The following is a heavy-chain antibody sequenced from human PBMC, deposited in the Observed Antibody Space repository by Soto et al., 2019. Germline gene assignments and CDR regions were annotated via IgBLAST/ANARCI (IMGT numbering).Heavy chain of an antibody. V-gene: IGHV6-1*01. CDR3: ARAYGSGLYYYYGMDV. Sequence: PSQPLSLTCAISGDSVSSNSAAWNWIRQSPSRGLEWLGRTYYRSKWYNDYAVSVKSRIIINPDTSKNQFSLHLNSVTPEDTAVYYCARAYGSGLYYYYGMDVWGQGTTVTVSS. J-gene: IGHJ6*02. D-gene: IGHD3-10*01. CDR1: GDSVSSNSAA. CDR2: TYYRSKWYN.